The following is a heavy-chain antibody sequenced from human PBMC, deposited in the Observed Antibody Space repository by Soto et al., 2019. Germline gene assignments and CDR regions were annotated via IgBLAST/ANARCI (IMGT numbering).Heavy chain of an antibody. J-gene: IGHJ4*02. Sequence: PGGSLRLSCAASGFTFSSYGMHWVRQAPGKGLEWVAVISYDGSNKYYADSVKGRFTISRDNSKNTLYLQMNSLRAEDTAVYYCAKDTSPPDKELELDYWGQGTLVTVSS. V-gene: IGHV3-30*18. CDR1: GFTFSSYG. CDR2: ISYDGSNK. D-gene: IGHD1-7*01. CDR3: AKDTSPPDKELELDY.